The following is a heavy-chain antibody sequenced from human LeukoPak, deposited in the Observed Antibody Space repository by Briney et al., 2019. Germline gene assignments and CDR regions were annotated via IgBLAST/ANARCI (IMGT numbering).Heavy chain of an antibody. J-gene: IGHJ4*02. CDR2: INPNSGGT. CDR3: ARATSTAATDGRDSY. V-gene: IGHV1-2*02. Sequence: ASVKVSCKASGYTFTGYYMHWVRQPPGQGLEWMGWINPNSGGTNYAQKFQGRVTMTRDTSISTAYMELSRLRSDDTAVYYCARATSTAATDGRDSYWGQGTLVTVSS. CDR1: GYTFTGYY. D-gene: IGHD2-15*01.